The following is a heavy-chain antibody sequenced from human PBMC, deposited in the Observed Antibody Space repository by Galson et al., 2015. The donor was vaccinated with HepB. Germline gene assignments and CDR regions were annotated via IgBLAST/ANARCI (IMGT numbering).Heavy chain of an antibody. CDR1: GYTFTSYG. D-gene: IGHD6-13*01. J-gene: IGHJ4*02. CDR3: TRDPGYSSHGHLLY. Sequence: SVKVSCKASGYTFTSYGISWVRQAPGQGLEWMGWISAYNGNTNYAQKLQGRVTMTTDTSTSTAYMELRSLRSDDTAVYYCTRDPGYSSHGHLLYWGQGTLVTVSS. CDR2: ISAYNGNT. V-gene: IGHV1-18*04.